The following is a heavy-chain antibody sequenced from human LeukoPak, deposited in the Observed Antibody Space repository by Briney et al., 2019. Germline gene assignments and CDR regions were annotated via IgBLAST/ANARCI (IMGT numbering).Heavy chain of an antibody. CDR2: IHYSGST. J-gene: IGHJ4*02. Sequence: PSETLSLTCTVSGGSISSSSYYWGWIRQPPGKGLEWIGSIHYSGSTYYNPSLKSRVTISIDTSKNQFSLKLSSVTAADTAVYYCGRTTYYFDSNGYYYPIDYWGQGTLVTVSS. CDR1: GGSISSSSYY. D-gene: IGHD3-22*01. V-gene: IGHV4-39*07. CDR3: GRTTYYFDSNGYYYPIDY.